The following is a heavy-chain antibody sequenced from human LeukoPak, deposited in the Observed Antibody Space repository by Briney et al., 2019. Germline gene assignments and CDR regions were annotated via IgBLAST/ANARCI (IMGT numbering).Heavy chain of an antibody. D-gene: IGHD3-3*01. CDR2: VHYSGGT. J-gene: IGHJ5*02. CDR1: GGSISSGDCY. V-gene: IGHV4-30-4*08. CDR3: ARHGPPSNGLWSGYYKTWFDP. Sequence: PSETLSLTCSVSGGSISSGDCYWNWIRQPPGKGLEWIGYVHYSGGTYYTPSLKSRVTISIDTSRSQFSLKLDSVTAADTAVYYCARHGPPSNGLWSGYYKTWFDPWGQGTLVTVSS.